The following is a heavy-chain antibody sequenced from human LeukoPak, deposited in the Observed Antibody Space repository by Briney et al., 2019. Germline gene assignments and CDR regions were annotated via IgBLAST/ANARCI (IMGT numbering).Heavy chain of an antibody. CDR1: GGSFSGYY. Sequence: PAETLSLTCAVYGGSFSGYYWSWIRQPPGKGMEGIGEINHSGSTNYSPYLKSRVTISVDTSKNQFSLKLSSVTAADTAVYYCASAQYLRGCDYWGQGTLVTVSS. CDR2: INHSGST. J-gene: IGHJ4*02. CDR3: ASAQYLRGCDY. V-gene: IGHV4-34*01. D-gene: IGHD2-2*02.